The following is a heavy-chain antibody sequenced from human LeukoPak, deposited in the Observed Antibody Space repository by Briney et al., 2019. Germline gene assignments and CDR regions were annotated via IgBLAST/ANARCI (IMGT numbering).Heavy chain of an antibody. CDR2: INTDSGNP. Sequence: GAPVKVSCKASGYSFNSQGMNWVRQAPGQGLEWMGWINTDSGNPTYAPGFTGRFVFSLDSSVSTAYLQISNLMPEDTAKYYCAREILRFDIWGQGTMVIVSS. J-gene: IGHJ3*02. CDR3: AREILRFDI. CDR1: GYSFNSQG. V-gene: IGHV7-4-1*02.